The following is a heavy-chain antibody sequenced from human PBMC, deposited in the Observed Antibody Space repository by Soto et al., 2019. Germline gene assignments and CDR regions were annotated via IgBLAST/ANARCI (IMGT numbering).Heavy chain of an antibody. CDR3: ARCTVDTIVTSGWCHYLDP. CDR2: DSGSGGTT. D-gene: IGHD6-19*01. Sequence: EVQLLDSGGGLVQPGGSLRLSCAASGFTFSSSAMSWFRQAPGKGLEWVPADSGSGGTTYYAVSVRGRFTLSRDNSKNTLYLQMNSLRAEDTAIYFCARCTVDTIVTSGWCHYLDPWGQGTLVTVSS. J-gene: IGHJ5*02. CDR1: GFTFSSSA. V-gene: IGHV3-23*01.